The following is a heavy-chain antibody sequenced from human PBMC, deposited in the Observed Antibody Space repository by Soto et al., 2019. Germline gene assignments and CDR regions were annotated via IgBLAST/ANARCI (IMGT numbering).Heavy chain of an antibody. CDR1: GFTFSSYG. CDR2: IRSGGHT. CDR3: VRENYYYGMDL. V-gene: IGHV3-66*01. Sequence: GGSLRLSCAASGFTFSSYGMHWVRQAPGKGLEWVSVIRSGGHTYYADSVEGRFTISRDNSKNTVYLQMNTLRAEDTAVYYCVRENYYYGMDLWGQGTTVTVSS. J-gene: IGHJ6*02.